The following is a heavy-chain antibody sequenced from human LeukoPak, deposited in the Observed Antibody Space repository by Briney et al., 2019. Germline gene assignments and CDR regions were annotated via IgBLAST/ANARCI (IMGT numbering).Heavy chain of an antibody. D-gene: IGHD4-17*01. V-gene: IGHV1-2*02. Sequence: GASVKVSCKASGYTFTGYYMHWVRQAPGQGLEWMGWINPNSGGTNYAQKFQGRVTMTRDTSISTAYMELSRLRSDDTAVYYCAREGADYGDYGLGFDYWGQGTLVTVSS. CDR3: AREGADYGDYGLGFDY. J-gene: IGHJ4*02. CDR1: GYTFTGYY. CDR2: INPNSGGT.